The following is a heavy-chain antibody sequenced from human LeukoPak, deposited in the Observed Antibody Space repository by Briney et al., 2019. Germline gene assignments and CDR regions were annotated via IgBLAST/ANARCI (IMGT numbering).Heavy chain of an antibody. CDR1: GGTFSSYA. CDR2: IIPIFGIA. J-gene: IGHJ4*02. Sequence: SVKVACKASGGTFSSYAISWVRQAPGQGLEWMGRIIPIFGIANYAQKFQGRVTITADKSTSTAYMELSSLRSEDTAVYYCARRKQWLDPYFDYWGQGTLVTVSS. D-gene: IGHD6-19*01. CDR3: ARRKQWLDPYFDY. V-gene: IGHV1-69*04.